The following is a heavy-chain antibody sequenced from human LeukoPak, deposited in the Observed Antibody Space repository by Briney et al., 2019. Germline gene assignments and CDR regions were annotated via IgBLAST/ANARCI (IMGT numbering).Heavy chain of an antibody. CDR3: ARKRITMGILKRNWFDP. CDR1: GGSFSGDY. CDR2: INHSGST. Sequence: SETLSLTCAIYGGSFSGDYWSWIRQPPGKGLEWIGEINHSGSTNYNPSLKSRVTISVDTSKNQFSLKLSSVTAADTAVYYCARKRITMGILKRNWFDPWGQGTLVTVSS. D-gene: IGHD3-10*01. J-gene: IGHJ5*02. V-gene: IGHV4-34*01.